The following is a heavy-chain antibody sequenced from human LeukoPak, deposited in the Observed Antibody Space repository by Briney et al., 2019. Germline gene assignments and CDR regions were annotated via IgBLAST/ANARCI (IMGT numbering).Heavy chain of an antibody. V-gene: IGHV1-2*02. D-gene: IGHD6-13*01. Sequence: ASVKVSCKASGHTFTGYYMHWVRQAPGQGLEWMGWINANSGDTNYAQKFQGRVTMTRDTSISTAYMELSRLRSDDTAVYYCARDVGSSWYLTTYYYYYMDVWGKGTTVTVSS. J-gene: IGHJ6*03. CDR1: GHTFTGYY. CDR3: ARDVGSSWYLTTYYYYYMDV. CDR2: INANSGDT.